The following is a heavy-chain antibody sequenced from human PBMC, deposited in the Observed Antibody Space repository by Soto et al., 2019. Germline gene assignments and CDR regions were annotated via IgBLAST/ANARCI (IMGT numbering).Heavy chain of an antibody. CDR3: AMVDVYVTPSPQDV. Sequence: VQLVQSGAEVKNPGASVKVSCKASGYTFTRYGIGWARQAPGQGLERMGWINTYNGNTNYAQNVQGRVTLTTDTSTSTAYMELRSLRSNDTAIYYCAMVDVYVTPSPQDVWGQGTTVIVSS. J-gene: IGHJ6*02. D-gene: IGHD3-16*01. CDR2: INTYNGNT. CDR1: GYTFTRYG. V-gene: IGHV1-18*01.